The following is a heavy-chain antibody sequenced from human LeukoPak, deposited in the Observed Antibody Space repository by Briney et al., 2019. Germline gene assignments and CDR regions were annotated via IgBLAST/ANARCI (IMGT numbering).Heavy chain of an antibody. V-gene: IGHV3-30*02. CDR3: AKDGSLYSSSWYLDY. J-gene: IGHJ4*02. CDR1: GFTFSCYG. CDR2: IRHDGNNK. D-gene: IGHD6-13*01. Sequence: GGSLRLSCAASGFTFSCYGMHWVRQAPGKGLEWVAFIRHDGNNKYYADSVKGRFTISRDNSKNTLYLQMNSLRAEDTALYHCAKDGSLYSSSWYLDYWGQGTLVTVSS.